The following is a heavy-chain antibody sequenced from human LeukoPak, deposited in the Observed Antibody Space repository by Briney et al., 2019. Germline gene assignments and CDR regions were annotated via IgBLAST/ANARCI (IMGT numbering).Heavy chain of an antibody. CDR1: GGSFSGYY. CDR3: ARSNPIFGVVTGYYGMDV. Sequence: SETLSLTCAVYGGSFSGYYWSWIRQPPGKGLEWIGEINHSGSANYNPSLKSRVTISVDTSENQFSLKLSSVAAADTGVYYCARSNPIFGVVTGYYGMDVWGQGTTVTVSS. V-gene: IGHV4-34*01. CDR2: INHSGSA. D-gene: IGHD3-3*01. J-gene: IGHJ6*02.